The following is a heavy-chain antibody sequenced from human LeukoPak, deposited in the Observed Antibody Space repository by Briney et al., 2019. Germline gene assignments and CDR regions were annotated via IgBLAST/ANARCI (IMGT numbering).Heavy chain of an antibody. D-gene: IGHD3-10*02. V-gene: IGHV3-7*05. CDR1: GFTLSSYQ. J-gene: IGHJ6*02. CDR3: ARDLHYYVAMDV. CDR2: IMEDGGAA. Sequence: TGGSMRLSCAASGFTLSSYQMSWVRQAPGKGLEWVAMIMEDGGAAYYVDSVKGQFTVSRDNAKNSVYLQMNSLRAEDTALYYCARDLHYYVAMDVWGQGTTVTVSS.